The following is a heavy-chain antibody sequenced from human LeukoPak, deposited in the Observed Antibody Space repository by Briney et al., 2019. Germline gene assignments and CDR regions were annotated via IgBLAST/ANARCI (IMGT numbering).Heavy chain of an antibody. CDR2: ISSNGRST. Sequence: GGSLRLSSAASGFTFCGYAMHWVRQAQGKGLEYVSGISSNGRSTHYSSSVKGRFTISRDNSTNTLYLQMGSLRPEDMALYYCARTQNPSIYYYYYMDVWGKGTTVTVSS. CDR3: ARTQNPSIYYYYYMDV. J-gene: IGHJ6*03. V-gene: IGHV3-64*01. D-gene: IGHD1-14*01. CDR1: GFTFCGYA.